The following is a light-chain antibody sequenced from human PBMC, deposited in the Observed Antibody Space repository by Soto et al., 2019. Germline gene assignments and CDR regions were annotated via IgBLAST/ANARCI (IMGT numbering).Light chain of an antibody. CDR1: QRVSSD. Sequence: EIVMTQSPATLSVSPGERATLSCRASQRVSSDLAWYQQRPGQTPRLLIFGTYTRAPGIPSRFSGGGSGTDFTLTISRLEAEDFAVYYCQLYAYSTWTFGQGTKVHIK. CDR3: QLYAYSTWT. CDR2: GTY. V-gene: IGKV3-15*01. J-gene: IGKJ1*01.